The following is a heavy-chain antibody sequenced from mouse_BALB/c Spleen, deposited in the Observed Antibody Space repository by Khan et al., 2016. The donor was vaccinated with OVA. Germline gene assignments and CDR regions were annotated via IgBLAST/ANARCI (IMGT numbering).Heavy chain of an antibody. Sequence: EVKLLESGPSLVKPSQSLSLTCTVTGYSITSDYAWNWIRRFPGNKLEWMGYISYSGNTNYNPSLKSRISITRDTSKNQFFLQLNSVTTEDTATYYCARVYGGDFDYWGQGTTLTVSS. V-gene: IGHV3-2*02. D-gene: IGHD2-10*02. CDR3: ARVYGGDFDY. CDR1: GYSITSDYA. J-gene: IGHJ2*01. CDR2: ISYSGNT.